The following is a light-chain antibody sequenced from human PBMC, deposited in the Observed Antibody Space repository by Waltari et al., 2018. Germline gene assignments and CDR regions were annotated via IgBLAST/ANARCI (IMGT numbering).Light chain of an antibody. Sequence: QSALTQPRSVSGSPGQSVTISCTGTTSDVGGYDYVSWYQHHPGKAPKLMIWDVTKRPSGVPDLFSGSKSGNTASLTISGLQAEDEADYYCCSYAGSYTHVVFGGGTKLTVL. V-gene: IGLV2-11*01. CDR2: DVT. CDR1: TSDVGGYDY. CDR3: CSYAGSYTHVV. J-gene: IGLJ2*01.